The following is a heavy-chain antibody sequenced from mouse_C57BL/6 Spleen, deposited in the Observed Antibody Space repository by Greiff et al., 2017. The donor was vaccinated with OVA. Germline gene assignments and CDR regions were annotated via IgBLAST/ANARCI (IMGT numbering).Heavy chain of an antibody. CDR2: IYPRSGNT. J-gene: IGHJ4*01. Sequence: VKLMESGAELARPGASVKLSCKASGYTFTSYGISWVKQRTGQGLEWIGEIYPRSGNTYYNEKFKGKATLTADKSSSTAYMELRSLTSEDSAVYFCARRTTGGEMDYWGQGTSVTVSS. CDR3: ARRTTGGEMDY. V-gene: IGHV1-81*01. D-gene: IGHD1-1*01. CDR1: GYTFTSYG.